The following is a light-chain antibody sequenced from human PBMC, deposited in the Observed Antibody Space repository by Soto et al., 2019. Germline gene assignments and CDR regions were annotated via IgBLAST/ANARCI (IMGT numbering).Light chain of an antibody. Sequence: QSALTQPGSVSGSPGQSIPISCTGTSSDVGSYNLVSWYQQHPGKAPKLMIYEVSKRPSGVSNRFSGSKSGNTASLTISGLQAEDEADYYCCSYAGSSTLVFGGGTKLTV. J-gene: IGLJ2*01. V-gene: IGLV2-23*02. CDR1: SSDVGSYNL. CDR2: EVS. CDR3: CSYAGSSTLV.